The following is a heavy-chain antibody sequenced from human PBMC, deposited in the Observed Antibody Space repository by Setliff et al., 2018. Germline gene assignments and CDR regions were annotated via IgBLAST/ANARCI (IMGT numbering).Heavy chain of an antibody. Sequence: PSETLSLTCTVSGDSINNYYWTWIRQPPGKGLEWIGYIYHSGGTNYNPSLRSRVTISVDTSKNQFSLKLRSVTAADTAVYYCARGRAGYSGHWGQGTLVTVSS. CDR2: IYHSGGT. V-gene: IGHV4-59*01. CDR1: GDSINNYY. J-gene: IGHJ4*02. CDR3: ARGRAGYSGH. D-gene: IGHD5-12*01.